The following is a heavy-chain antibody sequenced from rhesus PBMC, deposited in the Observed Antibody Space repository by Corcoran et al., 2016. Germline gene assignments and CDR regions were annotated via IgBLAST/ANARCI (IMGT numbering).Heavy chain of an antibody. Sequence: QVQLQESGPGLVKPSETLSLTCAVSGGSVSSTNWWRWIRQPPGKGLEWIGYISGSSGSTSYNPSLKNRFPISTDTSKNQFSLKLSSVTAADTAVYYCARNIAAGRYGLDSWGQGVVVTVSS. J-gene: IGHJ6*01. D-gene: IGHD6-13*01. CDR3: ARNIAAGRYGLDS. V-gene: IGHV4-65*01. CDR1: GGSVSSTNW. CDR2: ISGSSGST.